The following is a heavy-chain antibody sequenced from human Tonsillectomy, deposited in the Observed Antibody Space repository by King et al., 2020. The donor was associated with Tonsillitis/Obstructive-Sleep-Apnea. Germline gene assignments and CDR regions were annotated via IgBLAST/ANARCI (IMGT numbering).Heavy chain of an antibody. V-gene: IGHV4-34*01. CDR2: INHSGST. CDR1: GGSFSGYY. CDR3: ARGDIVVVPAAMVYYYYMDV. J-gene: IGHJ6*03. D-gene: IGHD2-2*01. Sequence: VQLQQWGAGLLKPSETLSLTCAVYGGSFSGYYCSWIRQPPGKGLEWIGEINHSGSTNYNPSLKSRVTISVDTSKNQFSLKLSSVTAADTAVYYCARGDIVVVPAAMVYYYYMDVWGKGTTVTVSS.